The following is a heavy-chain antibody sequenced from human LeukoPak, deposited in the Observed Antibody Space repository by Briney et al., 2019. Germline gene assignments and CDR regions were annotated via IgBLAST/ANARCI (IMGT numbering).Heavy chain of an antibody. V-gene: IGHV4-34*01. D-gene: IGHD5-24*01. CDR2: INHSGST. Sequence: SETLSLTCAVYGGSFSGYYWSWIRQPPGKGLEWIGEINHSGSTNYNPSLKSRVTISVDTSKNQFSLKLSSVTAADTAVYYCARGCSRTATITRGARHFDYWGQGTLVTVSS. CDR1: GGSFSGYY. J-gene: IGHJ4*02. CDR3: ARGCSRTATITRGARHFDY.